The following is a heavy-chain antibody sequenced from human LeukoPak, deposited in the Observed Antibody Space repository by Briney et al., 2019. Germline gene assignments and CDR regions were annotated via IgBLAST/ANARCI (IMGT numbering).Heavy chain of an antibody. J-gene: IGHJ3*02. Sequence: KPSETLSLTCTVSGDSISSYYWSWIRQPPGKGLEWIGYNYYSGSTNCNPSVKSRVAMSVDTAKKQFSLKLSSLTAADTAVYYCARGGTAVIAPYAFDIWGQGTMVTVSS. CDR1: GDSISSYY. CDR2: NYYSGST. D-gene: IGHD4-23*01. V-gene: IGHV4-59*01. CDR3: ARGGTAVIAPYAFDI.